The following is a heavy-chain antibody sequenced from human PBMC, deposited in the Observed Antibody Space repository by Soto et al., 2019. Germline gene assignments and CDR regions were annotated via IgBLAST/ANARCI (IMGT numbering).Heavy chain of an antibody. V-gene: IGHV3-53*01. CDR2: LYSSDGT. CDR1: GFSFSGKNY. J-gene: IGHJ3*02. Sequence: DVQLEESGGGLIQPGGSLRLSCAASGFSFSGKNYLTWVRQAPGKGLEWVSALYSSDGTYYADSVKGRFTVSRDNSKNTFYLQLHSLRPEDTALYFCATWLLGEHAFEIWGLGTMVTVSS. D-gene: IGHD2-15*01. CDR3: ATWLLGEHAFEI.